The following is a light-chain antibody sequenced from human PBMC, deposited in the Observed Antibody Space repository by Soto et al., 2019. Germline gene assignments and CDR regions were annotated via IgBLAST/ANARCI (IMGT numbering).Light chain of an antibody. Sequence: QSALTQPASVSGSPGQSITISCTGTSSDVGGYNYVSWYQHHPGKAPKLMIYEVSNRPSGVSNRFSGSKSGNTASLTISGLQAEDGADYYCSSYTSSSTGVFGTGTKLTVL. J-gene: IGLJ1*01. V-gene: IGLV2-14*01. CDR2: EVS. CDR1: SSDVGGYNY. CDR3: SSYTSSSTGV.